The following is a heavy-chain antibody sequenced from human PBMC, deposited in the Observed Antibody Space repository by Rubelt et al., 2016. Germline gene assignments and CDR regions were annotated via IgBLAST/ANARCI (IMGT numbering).Heavy chain of an antibody. Sequence: ISRDNSKNTLYLQMNSLRGEDTAVYYCAKVSDSSGYGRDYWGQGTLVTVSS. V-gene: IGHV3-23*01. CDR3: AKVSDSSGYGRDY. D-gene: IGHD3-22*01. J-gene: IGHJ4*02.